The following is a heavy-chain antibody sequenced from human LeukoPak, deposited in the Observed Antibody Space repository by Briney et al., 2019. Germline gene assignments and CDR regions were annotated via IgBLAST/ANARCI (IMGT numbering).Heavy chain of an antibody. Sequence: GGSLRLSCAASGLTVGINYMSWVRQAPGKGLEWVSFMYADGSTDYADSVKGRFTISRDNSENTLYLQMNTLRAEDTAIYYCARDRYRSGCMDVWGQGTTVTVS. CDR1: GLTVGINY. J-gene: IGHJ6*02. CDR2: MYADGST. CDR3: ARDRYRSGCMDV. V-gene: IGHV3-53*01. D-gene: IGHD6-19*01.